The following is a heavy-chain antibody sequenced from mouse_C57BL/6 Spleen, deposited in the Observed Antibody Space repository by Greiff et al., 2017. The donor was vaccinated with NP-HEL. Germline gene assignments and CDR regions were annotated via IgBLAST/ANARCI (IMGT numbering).Heavy chain of an antibody. CDR1: GYTFTSYW. J-gene: IGHJ4*01. D-gene: IGHD1-1*01. CDR3: ARKVGYYFDAMDY. Sequence: QVQLQQPGAELVKPGASVKLSCKASGYTFTSYWMHWVKQRPGQGLEWIGMIHPNSGSTNYNEKFKSKATLTVDKSSSTAYMQLSSLTSEDSAVYCCARKVGYYFDAMDYWGQGTSVTVSS. V-gene: IGHV1-64*01. CDR2: IHPNSGST.